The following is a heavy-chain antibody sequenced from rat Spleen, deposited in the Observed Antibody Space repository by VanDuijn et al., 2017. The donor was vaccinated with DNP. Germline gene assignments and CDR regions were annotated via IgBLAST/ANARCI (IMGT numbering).Heavy chain of an antibody. CDR2: ISPSGGST. CDR1: GFTFSNYD. V-gene: IGHV5-25*01. D-gene: IGHD5-1*01. CDR3: ARQDPLTGTYFDY. Sequence: EVQLVESGGGLVQPGRSLKLSCAASGFTFSNYDMAWVRQAPTKGLEWVASISPSGGSTYYRDSVKGRFTVSRDNAKSSLYLQMDSLRSEDTATYYCARQDPLTGTYFDYWGQGVMVTVSS. J-gene: IGHJ2*01.